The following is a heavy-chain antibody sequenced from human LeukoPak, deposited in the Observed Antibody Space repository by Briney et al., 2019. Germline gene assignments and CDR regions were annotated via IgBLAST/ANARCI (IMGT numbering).Heavy chain of an antibody. J-gene: IGHJ4*02. CDR1: GGSISSGDYY. V-gene: IGHV4-31*03. CDR3: ARVPSSGYYPLFDY. D-gene: IGHD3-22*01. CDR2: NYYSGNT. Sequence: SETLSLICSVSGGSISSGDYYWSWIRQHPGKGLEWIGYNYYSGNTYYNPSLKSRVTISVDTSKNQFSLKLSSVTAADTAVYYCARVPSSGYYPLFDYWGQGTLVTVSS.